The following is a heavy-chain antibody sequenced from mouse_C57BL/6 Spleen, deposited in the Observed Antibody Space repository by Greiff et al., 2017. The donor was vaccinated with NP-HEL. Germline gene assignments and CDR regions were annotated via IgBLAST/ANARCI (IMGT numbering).Heavy chain of an antibody. V-gene: IGHV1-63*01. Sequence: QVQLQQSGAELVRPGTSVKMSCKASGYTFTNYWIGWAKQRPGNGLEWIGDIYPGGGYTNYNAKFKGKATLTADKSSSTAYMQFSSLTSEDSAIYYCARSATTVVPYWYFDVWGTGTTVTVSS. CDR2: IYPGGGYT. J-gene: IGHJ1*03. CDR1: GYTFTNYW. D-gene: IGHD1-1*01. CDR3: ARSATTVVPYWYFDV.